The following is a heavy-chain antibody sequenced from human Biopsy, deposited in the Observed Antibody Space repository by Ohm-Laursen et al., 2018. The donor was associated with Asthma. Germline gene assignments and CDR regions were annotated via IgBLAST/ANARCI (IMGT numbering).Heavy chain of an antibody. J-gene: IGHJ3*01. CDR3: ARTYYDFLTGQVKDVFGV. D-gene: IGHD3-9*01. V-gene: IGHV1-69*01. CDR1: GDTFSSCG. Sequence: SSVKVSCKASGDTFSSCGVNWVRQAPGQGLEWMGEIIPIYRTTNYAQKFQGRVTITADESTSTAYMELSSLRADDTATYYCARTYYDFLTGQVKDVFGVWGQGTMVTVSS. CDR2: IIPIYRTT.